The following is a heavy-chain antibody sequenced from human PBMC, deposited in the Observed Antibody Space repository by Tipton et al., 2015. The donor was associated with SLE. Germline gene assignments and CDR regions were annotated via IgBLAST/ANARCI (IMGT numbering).Heavy chain of an antibody. D-gene: IGHD4-23*01. Sequence: SLRLSCAASGFTFSSYSMNWVRQAPGKGLEWVSAISGSGGSTYYADSVKGRFTISRDNSKNTLYLQMNSLRAEDTAVYYCAKLQDTVVTFFDYWGQGTLVTVSS. CDR1: GFTFSSYS. CDR2: ISGSGGST. CDR3: AKLQDTVVTFFDY. V-gene: IGHV3-23*01. J-gene: IGHJ4*02.